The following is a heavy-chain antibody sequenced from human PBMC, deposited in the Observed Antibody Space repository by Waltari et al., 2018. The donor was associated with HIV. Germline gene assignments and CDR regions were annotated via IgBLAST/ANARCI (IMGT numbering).Heavy chain of an antibody. Sequence: EEQLVESGGGLVQPGGSLRLSCAASGFSISNYWMHWVRQAPGKGLECVSVFKIDGFTTKYADSVKGLFTISRDNAKNTVYLQMNSLRAEDTAVYYCATGAIDAFEIWGQGTKVTVSS. D-gene: IGHD1-26*01. CDR2: FKIDGFTT. J-gene: IGHJ3*02. CDR1: GFSISNYW. V-gene: IGHV3-74*03. CDR3: ATGAIDAFEI.